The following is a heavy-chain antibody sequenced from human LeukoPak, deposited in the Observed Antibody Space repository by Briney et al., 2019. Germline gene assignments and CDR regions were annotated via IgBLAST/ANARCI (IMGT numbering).Heavy chain of an antibody. CDR2: IYYTGDT. CDR3: VRVVTGSVAY. Sequence: SETLSLTCTVSGGSISGHYWGWIRQPPGKGLEWIGYIYYTGDTNYIPSLKSRVTISVDTSKNQFSLRLGSVTAADTALYYCVRVVTGSVAYWGRGTLVTVSS. J-gene: IGHJ4*02. CDR1: GGSISGHY. V-gene: IGHV4-59*11. D-gene: IGHD1-26*01.